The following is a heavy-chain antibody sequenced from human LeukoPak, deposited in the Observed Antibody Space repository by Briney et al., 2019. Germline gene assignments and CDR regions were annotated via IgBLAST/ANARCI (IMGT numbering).Heavy chain of an antibody. CDR1: GGSFSGYY. CDR3: ARNAGYSDLNY. Sequence: SETLSLTCAVYGGSFSGYYWSWIRQPPGKGLEWIGEINHSGSTNYNPSLKSRVTISVDTSKNQFSLRLNSVTAADTAIYYCARNAGYSDLNYWGQGVLVTVSS. J-gene: IGHJ4*02. V-gene: IGHV4-34*01. CDR2: INHSGST. D-gene: IGHD3-22*01.